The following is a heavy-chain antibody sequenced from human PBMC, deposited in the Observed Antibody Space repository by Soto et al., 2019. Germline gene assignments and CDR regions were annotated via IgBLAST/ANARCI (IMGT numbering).Heavy chain of an antibody. J-gene: IGHJ6*04. CDR2: IRGSGGST. CDR1: GFTFSSYA. V-gene: IGHV3-23*01. D-gene: IGHD6-6*01. CDR3: GRDDSEYQPKTGQPTPSMDV. Sequence: EVQLLESGGGLVQPGGSLRLSCAASGFTFSSYAMNWVRQAPGKGLEWVSAIRGSGGSTYYADSVKGRFTISRDNSKNKLYMQMNSLRAEDTAVYYCGRDDSEYQPKTGQPTPSMDVWGEGATVTVSS.